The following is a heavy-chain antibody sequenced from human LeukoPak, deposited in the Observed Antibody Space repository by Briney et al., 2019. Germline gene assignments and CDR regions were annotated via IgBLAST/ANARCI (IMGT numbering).Heavy chain of an antibody. V-gene: IGHV5-51*01. CDR1: GYSFTSYW. D-gene: IGHD3-22*01. Sequence: NRGESLKISCKGSGYSFTSYWIGWVRQMPGKGLEWMGIIYPGDSDTRYSPSFQGQVTISADKSISTAYLQWSSLKASDTAMYYCARDRYYYDSSGYGRGWRPYYYGMDVWGQGTTVTVSS. CDR3: ARDRYYYDSSGYGRGWRPYYYGMDV. CDR2: IYPGDSDT. J-gene: IGHJ6*02.